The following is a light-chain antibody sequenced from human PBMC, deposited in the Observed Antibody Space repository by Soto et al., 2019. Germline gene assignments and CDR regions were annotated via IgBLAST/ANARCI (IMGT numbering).Light chain of an antibody. CDR1: QSVSSN. V-gene: IGKV3-15*01. CDR3: QQYNNWPPWT. J-gene: IGKJ1*01. CDR2: GAS. Sequence: ENVLTQSPGTLSLSPGERATLSCRASQSVSSNLAWYQQKPGQAPRLLIYGASTRATGIPARFSGSGSGTEFTLTISSLQSEDFAVYYCQQYNNWPPWTFGQGTKVDIK.